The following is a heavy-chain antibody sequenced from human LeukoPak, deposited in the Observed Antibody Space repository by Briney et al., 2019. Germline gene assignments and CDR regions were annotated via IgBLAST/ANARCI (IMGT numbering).Heavy chain of an antibody. CDR1: GGSSSDTTYY. V-gene: IGHV4-39*01. Sequence: SETLSLTCTVSGGSSSDTTYYWAWIRQPPGKGLEWIGSIYFSETKYNPSLKTRIIISGDTSRNQFSLKLSSVPAADTAVYYCASPSKMVISRGGFDIWGQGTMVTVSA. D-gene: IGHD3-22*01. CDR3: ASPSKMVISRGGFDI. CDR2: IYFSET. J-gene: IGHJ3*02.